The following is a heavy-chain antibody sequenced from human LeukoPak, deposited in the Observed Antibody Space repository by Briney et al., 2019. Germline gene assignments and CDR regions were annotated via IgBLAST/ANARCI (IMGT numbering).Heavy chain of an antibody. V-gene: IGHV3-30-3*01. D-gene: IGHD2-2*03. J-gene: IGHJ4*02. CDR3: ARGNWIN. CDR1: GFTLSSYA. Sequence: GGSLRLSCAASGFTLSSYAMHWIRQAPGKGLEWVAVISYDGSNKYYADSVKGRFTISRDNSKNTLYLQMNSLRAEDTAVYYCARGNWINWGQGTLVTVSS. CDR2: ISYDGSNK.